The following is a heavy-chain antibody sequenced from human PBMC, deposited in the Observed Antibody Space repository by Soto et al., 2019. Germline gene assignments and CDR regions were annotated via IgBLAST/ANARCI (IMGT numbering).Heavy chain of an antibody. CDR3: ARTSGYYFFEY. V-gene: IGHV1-3*01. J-gene: IGHJ4*02. Sequence: APGQRLEWMGWINSGNGNTKYSQKFQGRVTITRDTSASTAYMELSSLRSEDTAVYHCARTSGYYFFEYWGQGTLVTVSS. D-gene: IGHD3-3*01. CDR2: INSGNGNT.